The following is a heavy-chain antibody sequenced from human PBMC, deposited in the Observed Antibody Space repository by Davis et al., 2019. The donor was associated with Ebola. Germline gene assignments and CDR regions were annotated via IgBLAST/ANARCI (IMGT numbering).Heavy chain of an antibody. V-gene: IGHV3-23*01. CDR3: AKDQWEDDYWYFDH. CDR1: GSTFSYYA. J-gene: IGHJ2*01. D-gene: IGHD1-26*01. CDR2: ISGSGGRT. Sequence: GGSLRLSCAASGSTFSYYAMTWVRQAPGNGLEWVSAISGSGGRTNYAASVKGRFTISRDNSKNTLYLQMNSPRAEDTAVNYGAKDQWEDDYWYFDHWGRGTLVTVSS.